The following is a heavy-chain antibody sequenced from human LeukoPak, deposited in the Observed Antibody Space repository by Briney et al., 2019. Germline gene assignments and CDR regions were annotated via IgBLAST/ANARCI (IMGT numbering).Heavy chain of an antibody. D-gene: IGHD6-19*01. Sequence: GGSLRLSCAASGFTFSSYAMSWVRQAPGKGLERVSAISGSGGSTYYADSVKGRFTISRDNSKNTLYLQMNSLRAEDTAVYYCAKSEAVAGIADYWGQGTLVTVSS. CDR2: ISGSGGST. V-gene: IGHV3-23*01. J-gene: IGHJ4*01. CDR3: AKSEAVAGIADY. CDR1: GFTFSSYA.